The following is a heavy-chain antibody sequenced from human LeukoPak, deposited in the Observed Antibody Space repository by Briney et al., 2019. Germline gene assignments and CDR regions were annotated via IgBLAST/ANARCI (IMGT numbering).Heavy chain of an antibody. Sequence: SETLSLTCTVSGGSISSYYWSWIRQPPGKGLEWIGYIYYSGSTNYNPSLKSRVTISVDTSKSQFSLKLSSVTAADTAVYYCARDVGGIQLLWGQGTLVTVSS. CDR1: GGSISSYY. D-gene: IGHD5-18*01. CDR2: IYYSGST. J-gene: IGHJ4*02. V-gene: IGHV4-59*01. CDR3: ARDVGGIQLL.